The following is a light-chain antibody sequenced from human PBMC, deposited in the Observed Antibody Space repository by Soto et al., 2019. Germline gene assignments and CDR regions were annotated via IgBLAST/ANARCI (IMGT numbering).Light chain of an antibody. CDR1: QSVTSSY. CDR2: GAS. V-gene: IGKV3-20*01. J-gene: IGKJ5*01. CDR3: PQYGSSTIT. Sequence: EIVLTQSPGTLSLSPGERATLSCRASQSVTSSYLAWYQQKPGQAPRLLIYGASGRATGIPDRFSGSGSGTDFTLTISRLEPEDFAVYSCPQYGSSTITFGQGTRLE.